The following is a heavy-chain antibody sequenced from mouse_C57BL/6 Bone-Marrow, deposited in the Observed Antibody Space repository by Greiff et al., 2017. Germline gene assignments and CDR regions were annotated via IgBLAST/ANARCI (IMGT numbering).Heavy chain of an antibody. J-gene: IGHJ4*01. CDR1: GYTFTDYY. CDR3: ARRGGKYAMDY. CDR2: INPYNGGT. Sequence: VQLQQSGPVLVKPGASVKMSCKASGYTFTDYYMNWVKQSHGKSLEWIGVINPYNGGTSYNQKFKGKATLTVDKSSSTAYMELNSLTSEDSAVYYGARRGGKYAMDYWGQGTSVTVSS. D-gene: IGHD1-1*01. V-gene: IGHV1-19*01.